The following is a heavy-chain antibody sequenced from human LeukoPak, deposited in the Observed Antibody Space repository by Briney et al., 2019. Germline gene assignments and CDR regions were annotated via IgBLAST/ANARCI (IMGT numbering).Heavy chain of an antibody. V-gene: IGHV4-4*07. Sequence: SETLSLTCTVSGGSISSNYWNWLRQPAEKGLEWLGRIYISGTTYYNPSLKSRLTISVEKSKNQFSLELRSVTAADTAVYYCTTDYGGHFDYWGQGTLVTVSS. D-gene: IGHD4-23*01. CDR3: TTDYGGHFDY. J-gene: IGHJ4*02. CDR2: IYISGTT. CDR1: GGSISSNY.